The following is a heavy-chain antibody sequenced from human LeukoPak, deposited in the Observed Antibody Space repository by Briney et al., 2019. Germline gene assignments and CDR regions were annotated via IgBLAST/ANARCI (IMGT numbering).Heavy chain of an antibody. CDR3: ARGITMVRGPRGMDV. V-gene: IGHV3-66*01. J-gene: IGHJ6*02. D-gene: IGHD3-10*01. CDR1: GFTVSSSY. Sequence: PGGSLRLSCTASGFTVSSSYMTWVRRAPGKGLEWVSVIYSGGSTYYADSVDGRFTISRDNSKNTLYLQMNSLRAEDTAVYYCARGITMVRGPRGMDVWGQGTTVTVS. CDR2: IYSGGST.